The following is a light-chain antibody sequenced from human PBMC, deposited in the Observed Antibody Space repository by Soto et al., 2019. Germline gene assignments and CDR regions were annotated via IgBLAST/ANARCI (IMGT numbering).Light chain of an antibody. CDR2: DAS. J-gene: IGKJ1*01. Sequence: DIQMTQSPSTLSASVGDRVTITCRASQSISSWLAWYQQKPGKAPKLLIYDASSLESGVPARFSGSGSGTEFTLTISSLQPDDFATYYCQQHNTYSPFGQGTKGEIK. CDR1: QSISSW. CDR3: QQHNTYSP. V-gene: IGKV1-5*01.